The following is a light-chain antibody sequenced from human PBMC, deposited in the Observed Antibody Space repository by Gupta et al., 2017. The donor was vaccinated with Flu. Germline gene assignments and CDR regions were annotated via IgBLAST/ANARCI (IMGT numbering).Light chain of an antibody. Sequence: TSSDVGGYKYVSWYQQHPGKAPKLMIYDVSNRPSGVSNRFSGSKSGNTASLTISGLQAEDEADYYCDSYTSSSTVVFGGGTKLTVL. CDR1: SSDVGGYKY. CDR3: DSYTSSSTVV. J-gene: IGLJ2*01. CDR2: DVS. V-gene: IGLV2-14*03.